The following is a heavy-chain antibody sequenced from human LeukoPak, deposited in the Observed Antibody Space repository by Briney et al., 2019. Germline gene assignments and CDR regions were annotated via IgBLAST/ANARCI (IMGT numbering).Heavy chain of an antibody. CDR1: GYTFTGYY. Sequence: ASVKVSCKASGYTFTGYYMHWVRQAPGQGLEWMGWINPNSGDTNYAQKFQGRVTMTRDTSISTAYMELSRLRSDDTAVYYCAVNNWNDERLFDYWGQGTLVTVSS. CDR2: INPNSGDT. CDR3: AVNNWNDERLFDY. V-gene: IGHV1-2*02. D-gene: IGHD1-1*01. J-gene: IGHJ4*02.